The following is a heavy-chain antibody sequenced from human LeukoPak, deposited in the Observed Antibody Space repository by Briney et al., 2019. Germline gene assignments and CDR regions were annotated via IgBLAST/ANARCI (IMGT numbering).Heavy chain of an antibody. CDR3: ARHSSGWYNHFDY. Sequence: SETLSLTCTVSGGSISTSNYYWGWIRQPPGKGLEWIGSIYYSGSTYYNPSLKSRVTISVDTSKNQFSLKLSSVTAADTAMYYCARHSSGWYNHFDYWGQGTLVTVSS. D-gene: IGHD6-19*01. J-gene: IGHJ4*02. V-gene: IGHV4-39*01. CDR1: GGSISTSNYY. CDR2: IYYSGST.